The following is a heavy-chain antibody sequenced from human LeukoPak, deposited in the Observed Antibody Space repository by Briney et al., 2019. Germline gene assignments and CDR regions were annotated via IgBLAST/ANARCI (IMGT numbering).Heavy chain of an antibody. CDR3: ARDGTWGRYYYDSTGYDYYFDY. CDR2: ISPYSGNT. J-gene: IGHJ4*02. Sequence: EASVKVSCKASGYTFTSYGISWVRQAPGQGLEWMGWISPYSGNTNYAQKLQGRVTMTTDTSTSTAYMELRSLRSDDTAVYCCARDGTWGRYYYDSTGYDYYFDYWGQGTLVTVSS. D-gene: IGHD3-22*01. V-gene: IGHV1-18*01. CDR1: GYTFTSYG.